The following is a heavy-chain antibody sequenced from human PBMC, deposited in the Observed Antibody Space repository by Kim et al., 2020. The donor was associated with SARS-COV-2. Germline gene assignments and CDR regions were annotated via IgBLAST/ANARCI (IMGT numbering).Heavy chain of an antibody. D-gene: IGHD5-18*01. Sequence: GGSLRLSCTASGFIFGDYAMSWVRQAPGKGLEWVGYIASNTHGGTTDYAASVKGRFTISRDDSNTIAYLQMNSLKTEDTAVYYCTRRQPYYGMDVWGQGTTVTVSS. CDR3: TRRQPYYGMDV. CDR2: IASNTHGGTT. J-gene: IGHJ6*02. CDR1: GFIFGDYA. V-gene: IGHV3-49*04.